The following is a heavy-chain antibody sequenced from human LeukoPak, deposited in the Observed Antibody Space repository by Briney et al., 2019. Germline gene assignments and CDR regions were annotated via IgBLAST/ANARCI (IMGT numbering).Heavy chain of an antibody. CDR2: FDPEDGET. D-gene: IGHD3-10*01. Sequence: ASVKVSCKVSGYTLTELSMHWVRQAPGKGLEWMGGFDPEDGETIYAQKFQGRVTVTEDTSTDTAYMELSSLRSEDTAVYYCATARTYYYGSGSYPPPDYWGQGTLVTVSS. V-gene: IGHV1-24*01. J-gene: IGHJ4*02. CDR1: GYTLTELS. CDR3: ATARTYYYGSGSYPPPDY.